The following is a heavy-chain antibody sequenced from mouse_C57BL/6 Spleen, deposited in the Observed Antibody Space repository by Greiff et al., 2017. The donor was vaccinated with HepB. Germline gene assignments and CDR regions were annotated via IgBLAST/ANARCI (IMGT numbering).Heavy chain of an antibody. V-gene: IGHV14-2*01. Sequence: VQLQQSGAELVKPGASVKLSCTASGFNIKDYYMHWVKQRTEQGLEWIGRIDPEDGETKYAPKFQGKATITADTSSNTAYLQRRSLTSEDTAVYYCARMLTTVVGTVDYWGQGTTLTVSS. CDR1: GFNIKDYY. D-gene: IGHD1-1*01. CDR3: ARMLTTVVGTVDY. CDR2: IDPEDGET. J-gene: IGHJ2*01.